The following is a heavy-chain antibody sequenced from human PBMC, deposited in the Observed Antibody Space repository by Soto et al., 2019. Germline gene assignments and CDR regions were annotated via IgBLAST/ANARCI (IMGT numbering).Heavy chain of an antibody. CDR3: ARILQAVVDGFPVDV. V-gene: IGHV4-34*01. D-gene: IGHD5-12*01. Sequence: SETLSLTCAVYGGSFSGYYWSWIRQPPGKGLEWIGEINHSGSTNYNPSLKSRVTISVDTSKNQFSLKLSSVTAADTAVYYCARILQAVVDGFPVDVWGQGTTVTASS. J-gene: IGHJ6*02. CDR2: INHSGST. CDR1: GGSFSGYY.